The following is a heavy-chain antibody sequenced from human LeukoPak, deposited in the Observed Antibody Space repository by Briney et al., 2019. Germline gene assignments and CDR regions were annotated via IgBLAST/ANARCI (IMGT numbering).Heavy chain of an antibody. D-gene: IGHD6-19*01. CDR1: GFTFDDYA. CDR2: ISWNSDTI. V-gene: IGHV3-9*01. Sequence: GGSLRLSCAASGFTFDDYAMHWVRQAPGKGLEWVSGISWNSDTIGYADSVKGRFTTSRDNAKNSLYLQMNSLRAEDTAFYYCAKDTGGWPYYFDYWGQGTLVTVSS. J-gene: IGHJ4*02. CDR3: AKDTGGWPYYFDY.